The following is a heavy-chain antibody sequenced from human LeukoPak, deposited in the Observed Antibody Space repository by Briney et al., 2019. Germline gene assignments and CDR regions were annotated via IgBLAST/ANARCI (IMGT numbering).Heavy chain of an antibody. CDR2: INPNSGVT. CDR3: ARVPYGSGTYYDPYGMDV. J-gene: IGHJ6*02. D-gene: IGHD3-10*01. Sequence: ASVKVSRKASEYTLTGYYIHWVRQAPGQGLEWMGWINPNSGVTNYAQKFQGRVTMTRDTSISTAYMELSSLRSDDTAVYYCARVPYGSGTYYDPYGMDVWGQGTTVTVSS. V-gene: IGHV1-2*02. CDR1: EYTLTGYY.